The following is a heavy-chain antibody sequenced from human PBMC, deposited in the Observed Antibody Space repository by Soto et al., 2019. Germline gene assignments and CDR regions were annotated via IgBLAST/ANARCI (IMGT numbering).Heavy chain of an antibody. CDR1: GDSFNTYY. D-gene: IGHD1-26*01. V-gene: IGHV4-59*01. CDR3: ARDRSRKWGFDP. CDR2: IYYTGST. J-gene: IGHJ5*02. Sequence: QVQLQESGPGQVKPSETLSLTCTVSGDSFNTYYWNWIRQPPGKGLEWIGYIYYTGSTYYNPSFRSRVAISIDTSKNQFSLKLSSVTAADTAVYYCARDRSRKWGFDPWGQGTLVIVSS.